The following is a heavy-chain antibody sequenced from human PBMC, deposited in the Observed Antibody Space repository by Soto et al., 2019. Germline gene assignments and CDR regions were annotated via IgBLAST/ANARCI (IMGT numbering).Heavy chain of an antibody. Sequence: QVQLVQSGAEVKKPGSSVKVSCKASGGTFSSYAISWVRQAPGQGLEWMGGIMPIFRTPDYAQKFQGRVTINADESTSTAYMELSSLRSDDTGVYYCARDNDRLQLGRTSYYIMDVWGQGTTVTVSS. J-gene: IGHJ6*02. CDR2: IMPIFRTP. D-gene: IGHD5-12*01. CDR3: ARDNDRLQLGRTSYYIMDV. V-gene: IGHV1-69*12. CDR1: GGTFSSYA.